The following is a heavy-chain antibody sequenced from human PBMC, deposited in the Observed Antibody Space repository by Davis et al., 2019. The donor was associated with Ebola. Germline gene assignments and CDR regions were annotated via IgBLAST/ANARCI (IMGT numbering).Heavy chain of an antibody. CDR2: FDPEDGET. CDR3: ATDSSKPGITMIEKDYFDY. Sequence: ASVKVSCKVSGYTLTELSMHWVRQAPGKGLEWMGGFDPEDGETIYAQKFQGRVTMTEDTSTDTAYMELSSLRSEDTAVYYCATDSSKPGITMIEKDYFDYWGQGTLVTVSS. V-gene: IGHV1-24*01. J-gene: IGHJ4*02. D-gene: IGHD3-22*01. CDR1: GYTLTELS.